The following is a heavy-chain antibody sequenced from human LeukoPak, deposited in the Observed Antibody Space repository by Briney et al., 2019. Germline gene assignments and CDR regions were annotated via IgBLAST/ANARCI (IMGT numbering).Heavy chain of an antibody. CDR2: IYHSGST. CDR3: ARVETYYDFWSGPNWFDP. D-gene: IGHD3-3*01. V-gene: IGHV4-4*02. CDR1: GFTFSSYA. Sequence: GSLRLSCAASGFTFSSYAMHWVRQPPGKGLEWIGEIYHSGSTNYNPSLKSRVTISVDESKNQFSLKLSSVTAADTAVYYCARVETYYDFWSGPNWFDPWGQGTLVTVSS. J-gene: IGHJ5*02.